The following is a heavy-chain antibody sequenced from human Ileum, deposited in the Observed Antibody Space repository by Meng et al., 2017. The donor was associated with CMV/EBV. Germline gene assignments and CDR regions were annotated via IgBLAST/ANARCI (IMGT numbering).Heavy chain of an antibody. CDR2: VSYDGSNK. J-gene: IGHJ4*02. D-gene: IGHD2-2*01. CDR1: FSSYA. CDR3: AKDFLGYCSSTSCENFDY. Sequence: FSSYAMHWVRQAPGKGLEWVAVVSYDGSNKYYADSVKGRFTISRDNSKNTLYLQMNSLRAEDTAVYYCAKDFLGYCSSTSCENFDYWGQGTLVTVSS. V-gene: IGHV3-30*04.